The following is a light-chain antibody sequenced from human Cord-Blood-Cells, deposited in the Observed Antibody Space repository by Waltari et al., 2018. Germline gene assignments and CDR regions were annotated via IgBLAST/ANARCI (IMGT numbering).Light chain of an antibody. CDR3: SSYTSSSTLV. V-gene: IGLV2-14*03. CDR1: SSDVGGYNY. CDR2: DVS. Sequence: QSALTQPASVSGSPGQSITISCTRTSSDVGGYNYVSLYQQHPGKATKLMIYDVSNRPSGVSNLFSGSKSGNTASLTISGLQAEDEADYYCSSYTSSSTLVFGGGTKLTVL. J-gene: IGLJ3*02.